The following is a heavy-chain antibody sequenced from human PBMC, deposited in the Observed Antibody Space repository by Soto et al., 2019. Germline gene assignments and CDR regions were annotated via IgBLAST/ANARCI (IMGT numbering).Heavy chain of an antibody. Sequence: QVQLVQSGAEVKKPGSSVKVSCKASGGTFSSYSINWVRQAPGQGLEWMGEIIPFFGTANYAQKFQGRVTITADESTSTAYMELSSLRSEDTAVYYCARDGGRHSGGIDYWGQGTLVIVSS. D-gene: IGHD1-26*01. J-gene: IGHJ4*02. CDR3: ARDGGRHSGGIDY. CDR2: IIPFFGTA. V-gene: IGHV1-69*01. CDR1: GGTFSSYS.